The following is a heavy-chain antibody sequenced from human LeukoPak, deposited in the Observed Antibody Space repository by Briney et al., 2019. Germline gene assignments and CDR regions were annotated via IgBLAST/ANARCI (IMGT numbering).Heavy chain of an antibody. Sequence: SQTLSLTCAISGDSVSSNSAAWNWIRQSPSRGLEWLGRTYYRSKWYNDYAVSVKSRITINPDTSKNQFSLQLNSVTPEDTAVYYCARVGDYGSEFYYYYGMDVWGQGTTVTVSS. J-gene: IGHJ6*02. V-gene: IGHV6-1*01. CDR1: GDSVSSNSAA. D-gene: IGHD4-17*01. CDR3: ARVGDYGSEFYYYYGMDV. CDR2: TYYRSKWYN.